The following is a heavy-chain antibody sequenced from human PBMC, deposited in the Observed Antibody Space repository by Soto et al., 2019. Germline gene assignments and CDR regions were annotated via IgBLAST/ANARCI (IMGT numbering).Heavy chain of an antibody. D-gene: IGHD3-3*01. Sequence: ASAKVSCKASGYTFTSYGIISVRQAPGQGLEWMGWISAYNGNTNYAQKLQGRVTMTTDTSTSTAYMELRSLRSDDTAVYYCARARWILRFLEWLTNFDYWGKGTLVTVSS. CDR2: ISAYNGNT. J-gene: IGHJ4*02. CDR3: ARARWILRFLEWLTNFDY. CDR1: GYTFTSYG. V-gene: IGHV1-18*01.